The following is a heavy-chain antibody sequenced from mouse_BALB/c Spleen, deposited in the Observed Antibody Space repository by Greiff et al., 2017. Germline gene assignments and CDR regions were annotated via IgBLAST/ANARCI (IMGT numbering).Heavy chain of an antibody. CDR3: ALEPLGYFDY. CDR1: GFNIKDTY. Sequence: EVQLVESGAELVKPGASVKLSCTASGFNIKDTYMHWVKQRPEQGLEWIGRIDPANGNTKYDPKFQGKATITADTSSNTAYLQLSSLTSEDTAVYYCALEPLGYFDYWGQGTTLTVSS. V-gene: IGHV14-3*02. J-gene: IGHJ2*01. CDR2: IDPANGNT. D-gene: IGHD2-14*01.